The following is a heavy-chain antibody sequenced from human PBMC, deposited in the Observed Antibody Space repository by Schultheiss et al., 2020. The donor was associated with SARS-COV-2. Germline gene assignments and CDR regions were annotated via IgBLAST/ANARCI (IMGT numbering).Heavy chain of an antibody. CDR3: AGIVGPTT. V-gene: IGHV3-33*03. CDR1: GFTFSSYG. J-gene: IGHJ4*02. D-gene: IGHD1-26*01. Sequence: GGSLRLSCAASGFTFSSYGMHWVRQAPGKGLEWVAVIWYDGSNKYYADSVKGRFTISRDNAKNSLYLQMNSLRAEDTAVYYCAGIVGPTTWGQGTLVTVSS. CDR2: IWYDGSNK.